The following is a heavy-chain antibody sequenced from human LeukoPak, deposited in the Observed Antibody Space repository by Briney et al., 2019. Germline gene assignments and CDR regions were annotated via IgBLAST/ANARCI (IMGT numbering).Heavy chain of an antibody. CDR3: EAYGSV. D-gene: IGHD3-10*01. J-gene: IGHJ4*02. CDR2: ISSNSDRV. Sequence: GRSLRLSCGGSGFTFDEYALHWVRQAPGKGLEWVSGISSNSDRVGYADSVKGRFTISRDNAKNTLYLQMNSLRAEDTAVYYCEAYGSVWGQGTLVIVSS. V-gene: IGHV3-9*01. CDR1: GFTFDEYA.